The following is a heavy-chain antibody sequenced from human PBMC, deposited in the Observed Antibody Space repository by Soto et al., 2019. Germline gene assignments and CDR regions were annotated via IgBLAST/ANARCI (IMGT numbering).Heavy chain of an antibody. CDR3: ARGVDAGYDY. D-gene: IGHD2-15*01. V-gene: IGHV1-8*01. Sequence: QVQLVQSGAEVKKPGASVKVSCKASGYTFASLDINWVRQTTGQGLGWMGWMSPNSGYTDYAQKFQGRVTMTRDTSINTAYMELSSLTSEDSAIYYCARGVDAGYDYWGQGTLVTVSS. J-gene: IGHJ4*02. CDR2: MSPNSGYT. CDR1: GYTFASLD.